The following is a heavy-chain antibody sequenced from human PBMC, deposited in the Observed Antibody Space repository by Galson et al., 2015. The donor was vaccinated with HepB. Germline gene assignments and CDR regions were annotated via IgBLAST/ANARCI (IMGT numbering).Heavy chain of an antibody. CDR2: ISAYNGNT. Sequence: SVKVSCKASGYTFTSYGISWVRQAPGQGLEWMGWISAYNGNTNYAQKLQGRVTMTTDTSTGTAYMELRSLRSDDTAVYYCARVGRHCSSTSCSPDAAFDIWGQGTMVTVSS. CDR3: ARVGRHCSSTSCSPDAAFDI. V-gene: IGHV1-18*01. D-gene: IGHD2-2*01. J-gene: IGHJ3*02. CDR1: GYTFTSYG.